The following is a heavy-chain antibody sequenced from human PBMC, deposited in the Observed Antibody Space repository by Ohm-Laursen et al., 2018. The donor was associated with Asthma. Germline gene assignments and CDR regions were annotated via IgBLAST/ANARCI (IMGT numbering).Heavy chain of an antibody. CDR2: IHDSGNT. D-gene: IGHD2-15*01. V-gene: IGHV4-59*01. Sequence: TLSLTCNVSGGSINIFYWHWIRQPPGKGLECIGYIHDSGNTQYNPSLKSRVTISLDTSKRQFSLSLNSASAADTAVYYCSRGVVSRSTPNWFDPWGQGTLVTVSS. CDR3: SRGVVSRSTPNWFDP. CDR1: GGSINIFY. J-gene: IGHJ5*02.